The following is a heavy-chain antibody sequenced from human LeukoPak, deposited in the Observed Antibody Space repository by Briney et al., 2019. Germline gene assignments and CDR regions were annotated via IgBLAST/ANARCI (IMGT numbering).Heavy chain of an antibody. CDR3: PNLGYYNFGMDV. Sequence: SETLSLTRTLSGGSISIYYRSGIRQPAGEGLELIGRTYPSGSTDYNTSLNRRVTISVDTSKNKFSLTMSSVTAADTAVYYCPNLGYYNFGMDVWGQGTTVTVSS. J-gene: IGHJ6*02. CDR1: GGSISIYY. CDR2: TYPSGST. V-gene: IGHV4-4*07.